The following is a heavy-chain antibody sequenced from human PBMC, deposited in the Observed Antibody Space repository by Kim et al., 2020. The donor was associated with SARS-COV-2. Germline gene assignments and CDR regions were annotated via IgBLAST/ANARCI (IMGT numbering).Heavy chain of an antibody. CDR1: GFTFSSYA. J-gene: IGHJ4*02. V-gene: IGHV3-23*01. CDR3: AKDLWYYDSSGYGGY. CDR2: ISGSGGST. D-gene: IGHD3-22*01. Sequence: GGSLRLSCAASGFTFSSYAMSWVRQAPGKGLEWVSAISGSGGSTYYADSVKGRFTISRDNSKNTLYLQMNSLRAEDTAVYYCAKDLWYYDSSGYGGYWGQGTLVTVSS.